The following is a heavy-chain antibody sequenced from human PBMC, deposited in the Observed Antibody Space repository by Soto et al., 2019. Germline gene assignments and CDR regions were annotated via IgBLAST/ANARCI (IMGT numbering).Heavy chain of an antibody. CDR2: IYLADDK. CDR3: AHRVLRTVFGLVTTTAIYFDF. Sequence: QITLNESGPTPVNPRQTLTLTCTFSGFSLTTSGVGVGWIRQSPGKAPEWLALIYLADDKRYRPSPKSRLTITKDSSKNQVILTMAVLDPADTATYYCAHRVLRTVFGLVTTTAIYFDFWGQGTPVAVSS. D-gene: IGHD3-3*01. J-gene: IGHJ4*02. V-gene: IGHV2-5*02. CDR1: GFSLTTSGVG.